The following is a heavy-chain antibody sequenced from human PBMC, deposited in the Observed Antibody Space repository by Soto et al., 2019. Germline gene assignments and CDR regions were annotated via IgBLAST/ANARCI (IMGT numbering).Heavy chain of an antibody. CDR1: GFTFNRFN. CDR2: ISGSSSTI. V-gene: IGHV3-48*01. CDR3: ARNPYSGADLDFDS. Sequence: GGSLRLSCAASGFTFNRFNMNWVRQAPGKGLEWVSYISGSSSTIYYADSVKGRFTISRDNAKNSLYLQMSSLRVEDTAVYYCARNPYSGADLDFDSWGKGTLVPVSS. D-gene: IGHD5-12*01. J-gene: IGHJ4*02.